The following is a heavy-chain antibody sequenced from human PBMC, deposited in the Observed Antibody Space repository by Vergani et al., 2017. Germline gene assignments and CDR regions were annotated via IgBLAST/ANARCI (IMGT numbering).Heavy chain of an antibody. CDR3: ARDLRGGWELLSLDY. J-gene: IGHJ4*02. CDR1: GFIFSSYA. D-gene: IGHD1-26*01. Sequence: VQLLESGGGLVQPGGSLRLSCAASGFIFSSYALHWVRQAPGKGLEWVAVISYDGSNKYYADSVKGRFTISRDNSKNTLYLQMNSLRAEDTAVYYCARDLRGGWELLSLDYWGQGTLVTVSS. V-gene: IGHV3-30-3*01. CDR2: ISYDGSNK.